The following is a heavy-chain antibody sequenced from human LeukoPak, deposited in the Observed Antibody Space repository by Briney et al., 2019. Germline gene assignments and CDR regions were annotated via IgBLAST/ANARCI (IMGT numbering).Heavy chain of an antibody. CDR2: IYYSGST. J-gene: IGHJ6*03. V-gene: IGHV4-31*03. Sequence: SDTLSLPCTVSGRSISRGGYYWRWIPQHPGKGLERIWYIYYSGSTYYKPSRKSRVTISVDTSKNQFYLKLSSVTAADTAVYYCARGLYYYYYYMDVWGKGTTVTVSS. CDR1: GRSISRGGYY. CDR3: ARGLYYYYYYMDV.